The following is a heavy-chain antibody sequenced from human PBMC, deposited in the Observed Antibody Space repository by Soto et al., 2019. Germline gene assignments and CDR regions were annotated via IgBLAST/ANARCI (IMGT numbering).Heavy chain of an antibody. J-gene: IGHJ5*02. CDR2: IIPNNGDT. CDR1: GYNFRDYY. D-gene: IGHD1-1*01. V-gene: IGHV1-2*02. CDR3: ARSGDRRNSPAWSDP. Sequence: QVQLVQSGAEVKKPGASVKVSCRASGYNFRDYYLHWVRQAPGAGLEWMGSIIPNNGDTHYAQRCQGRITLTTATSLDTAYMEMDGLTLDDTAIYFCARSGDRRNSPAWSDPWGQGALVTVSS.